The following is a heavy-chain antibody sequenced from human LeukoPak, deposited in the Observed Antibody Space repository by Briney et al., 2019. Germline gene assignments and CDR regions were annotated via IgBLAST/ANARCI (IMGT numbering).Heavy chain of an antibody. D-gene: IGHD4-17*01. CDR1: GFTLSSYW. V-gene: IGHV3-74*01. Sequence: GGTLRLSCAASGFTLSSYWMHWVRQAPGKGLVWVSRMNSDGSSTTYADSVKGRFTISRDNAKNALYLQMSSLRAEDTAVYHCAREAFNYGDHYFDYWGQGTLVAVSS. J-gene: IGHJ4*02. CDR2: MNSDGSST. CDR3: AREAFNYGDHYFDY.